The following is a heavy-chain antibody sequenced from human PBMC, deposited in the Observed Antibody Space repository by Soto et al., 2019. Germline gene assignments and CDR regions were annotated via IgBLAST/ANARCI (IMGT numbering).Heavy chain of an antibody. CDR1: GGTFGSYA. D-gene: IGHD2-2*01. Sequence: QVQLVQSGAEVKKPGSSVKVSCKASGGTFGSYAISWVRQAPGQGLEWMGGIIPIPGTANYAQKFQGRVTIAADESTSTAYMELSSLRSEDTAVDYCARSQGSSTSLEIYYYYYYGMDVWGQGTMVTVSS. CDR3: ARSQGSSTSLEIYYYYYYGMDV. CDR2: IIPIPGTA. J-gene: IGHJ6*02. V-gene: IGHV1-69*01.